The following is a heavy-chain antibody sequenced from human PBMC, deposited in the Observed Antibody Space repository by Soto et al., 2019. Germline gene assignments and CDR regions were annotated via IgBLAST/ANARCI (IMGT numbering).Heavy chain of an antibody. Sequence: EVQLVESGGGLVQPGRSLRLSCAASGCTFDDYAMHWVRQAPGKGLEWVSGISWNSGSIGYADSVKGRFTISRDNAKNSVYLHMNSLRAEDTALYYCTKDQCGGDCYSLDSWGQGTLVTVSS. CDR2: ISWNSGSI. CDR1: GCTFDDYA. CDR3: TKDQCGGDCYSLDS. D-gene: IGHD2-21*02. J-gene: IGHJ4*02. V-gene: IGHV3-9*01.